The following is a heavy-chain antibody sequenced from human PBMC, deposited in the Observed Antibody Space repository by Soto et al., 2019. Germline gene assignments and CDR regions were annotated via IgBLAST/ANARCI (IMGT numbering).Heavy chain of an antibody. CDR1: GGSLSSSSYY. J-gene: IGHJ6*02. CDR2: IYHSGST. V-gene: IGHV4-61*05. CDR3: ASPNSYSSRWYRHQNYGMDV. Sequence: PSETLSLTCTVSGGSLSSSSYYWSWIRPPPGKGLEWIGEIYHSGSTNYNPSLKSRVTISVDKSKNQFSLKLSSVTAADTAVYYCASPNSYSSRWYRHQNYGMDVWGQGTTVTVSS. D-gene: IGHD6-13*01.